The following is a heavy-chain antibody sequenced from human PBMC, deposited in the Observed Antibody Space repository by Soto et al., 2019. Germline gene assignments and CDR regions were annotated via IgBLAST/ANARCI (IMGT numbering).Heavy chain of an antibody. J-gene: IGHJ6*02. Sequence: ASVKVSCKASGYTFTGYYMHWVRQAPGQGLEWMGWINLNSGGTNYAQKFQGRVTMTRDTSISTAYMELSRLRSDDTAVYYCARGRTYYDILTGYSHYYYYYGMDVWGQGTTVTVSS. V-gene: IGHV1-2*02. D-gene: IGHD3-9*01. CDR3: ARGRTYYDILTGYSHYYYYYGMDV. CDR2: INLNSGGT. CDR1: GYTFTGYY.